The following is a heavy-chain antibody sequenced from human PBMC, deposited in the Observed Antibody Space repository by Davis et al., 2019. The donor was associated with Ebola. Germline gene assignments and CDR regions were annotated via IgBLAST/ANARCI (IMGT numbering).Heavy chain of an antibody. D-gene: IGHD2-15*01. Sequence: PGGSLRLSCAASGFTFSSYWMSWVRQAPGKGLEWVANIKQDGSEKYYVDSVKGRFTISRDNAKNSLYLQMNSLRDEDTAVYYCARARMVAAISYFDCWGQGTLVTVSS. J-gene: IGHJ4*02. CDR2: IKQDGSEK. CDR1: GFTFSSYW. V-gene: IGHV3-7*01. CDR3: ARARMVAAISYFDC.